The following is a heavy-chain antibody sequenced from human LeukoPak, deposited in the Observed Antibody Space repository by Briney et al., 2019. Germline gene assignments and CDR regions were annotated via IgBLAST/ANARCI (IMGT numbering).Heavy chain of an antibody. J-gene: IGHJ3*02. V-gene: IGHV3-49*03. CDR1: GFTSADYA. CDR3: SRVPIPIVTWIVVLRGHDGFDM. Sequence: GGSLRLSCTASGFTSADYAMSWFRQAPGKGLEWVGCIRSKAYGGSTEYAASVQGRFTISRDDSKSIAYLQMDSMKIEDTAVYYCSRVPIPIVTWIVVLRGHDGFDMWGQGTMVTVSS. D-gene: IGHD5-18*01. CDR2: IRSKAYGGST.